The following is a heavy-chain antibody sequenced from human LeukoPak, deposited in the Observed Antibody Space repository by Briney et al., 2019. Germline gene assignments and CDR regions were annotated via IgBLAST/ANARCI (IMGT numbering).Heavy chain of an antibody. D-gene: IGHD3-22*01. V-gene: IGHV4-59*08. CDR3: ARITYYYDSSGYSGRYYFDY. CDR1: GGSINSYY. CDR2: IYHSGST. Sequence: SETLSLTCTVSGGSINSYYWSWIRQPPGKGLEWIGSIYHSGSTYYNPSLKSRVTISVDTSKNQFSLKLSSVTAADTAVYYCARITYYYDSSGYSGRYYFDYWGQGTLVTVSS. J-gene: IGHJ4*02.